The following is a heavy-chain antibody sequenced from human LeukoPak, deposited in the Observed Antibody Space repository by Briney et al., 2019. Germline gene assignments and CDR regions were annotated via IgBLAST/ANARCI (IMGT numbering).Heavy chain of an antibody. Sequence: ASVKVSCKASGHTFTGHYMHWLRQAPGQGPEGIGWITPHSGGTNSAQTFQGRVTMPRDTSITTAYMELSRLTSDDTAVYYYARIRIAAAGTSTYLDYWGQGTLVTVSS. CDR2: ITPHSGGT. D-gene: IGHD6-13*01. CDR1: GHTFTGHY. CDR3: ARIRIAAAGTSTYLDY. V-gene: IGHV1-2*02. J-gene: IGHJ4*02.